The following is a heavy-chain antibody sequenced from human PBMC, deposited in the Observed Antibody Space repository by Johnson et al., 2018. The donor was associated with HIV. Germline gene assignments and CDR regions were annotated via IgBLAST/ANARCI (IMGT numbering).Heavy chain of an antibody. CDR2: ITCNSRGI. J-gene: IGHJ3*02. CDR3: TKRQGGGAFDI. CDR1: GFTFSSYG. D-gene: IGHD2-15*01. V-gene: IGHV3-9*01. Sequence: VQLVESGGGVVQPGRSLRLSCAASGFTFSSYGMHWVRQAPGKGLEWVSTITCNSRGIGYAGSVKGRFTISRDNARRSLHLQMNSLKTEDTAVYYCTKRQGGGAFDIWGQGTMVTVSS.